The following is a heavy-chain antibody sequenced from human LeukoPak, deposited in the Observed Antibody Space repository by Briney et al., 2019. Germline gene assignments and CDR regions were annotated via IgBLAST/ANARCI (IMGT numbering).Heavy chain of an antibody. V-gene: IGHV4-59*08. Sequence: SETLSLTCTVSSGSITSYYWSWIRQPPGKGLEYIGHIYYTGTTDYNPSLKSRVTMSVDTSKNQFSLRLISVTASDTAVYYCARHVDRNWFDPWGQGTLVTVSS. D-gene: IGHD1-14*01. J-gene: IGHJ5*02. CDR3: ARHVDRNWFDP. CDR1: SGSITSYY. CDR2: IYYTGTT.